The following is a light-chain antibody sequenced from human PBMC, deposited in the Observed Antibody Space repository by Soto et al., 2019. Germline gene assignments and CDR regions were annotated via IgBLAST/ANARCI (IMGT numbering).Light chain of an antibody. Sequence: EIVMPHSPATLSLSPGQSATLSCRASQSVSSSVAWYQQKPGQAPRFLIYGVSTRATGIPSRFSGSGSGTEFTLTISSLQSEDFAVYYCQQYNDWPRTFGQGTKVDI. CDR1: QSVSSS. V-gene: IGKV3-15*01. CDR3: QQYNDWPRT. CDR2: GVS. J-gene: IGKJ1*01.